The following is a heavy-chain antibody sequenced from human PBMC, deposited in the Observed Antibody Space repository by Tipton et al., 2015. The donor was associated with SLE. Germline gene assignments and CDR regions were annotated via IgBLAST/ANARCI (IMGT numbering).Heavy chain of an antibody. CDR1: GFTFSLYG. CDR3: AREMIRDIVPTNADY. D-gene: IGHD5-12*01. V-gene: IGHV3-30*03. J-gene: IGHJ4*02. CDR2: ISYDGTET. Sequence: SLRLSCAASGFTFSLYGMHWVRQAPGKGLEWVALISYDGTETDYADSLKGRFTISRDNSKNTLYLHVNSLRAEDTAVYYCAREMIRDIVPTNADYWGQGTQVTVSS.